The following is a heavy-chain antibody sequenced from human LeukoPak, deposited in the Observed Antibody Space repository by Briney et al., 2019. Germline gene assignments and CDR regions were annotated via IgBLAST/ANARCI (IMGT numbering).Heavy chain of an antibody. CDR1: GYTFTGYY. V-gene: IGHV1-2*06. J-gene: IGHJ4*02. D-gene: IGHD3-3*01. Sequence: ASVKVSCKASGYTFTGYYMHWVRQAPGQGLEWMGRINPNSGGTNYAQKFQGRVTMTRDTSISAAYMELSRLRSDDTAVYYCARGSGYRDRSSTSCYSEAPTYYDFWSGADYWGQGTLVTVSS. CDR2: INPNSGGT. CDR3: ARGSGYRDRSSTSCYSEAPTYYDFWSGADY.